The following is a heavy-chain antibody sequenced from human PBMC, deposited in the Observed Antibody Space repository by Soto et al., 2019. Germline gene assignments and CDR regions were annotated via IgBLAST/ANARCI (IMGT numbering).Heavy chain of an antibody. CDR1: GGSFSGYY. V-gene: IGHV4-34*01. J-gene: IGHJ6*02. Sequence: SETLSLTCAVYGGSFSGYYWSWIRQPPGKGLEWIGEINHSGSTNYNPSLKSRVTISVDTSKNQFSLKLSSVTAADTAVYYCARGGRYCSSTSCYYYGMDVWGQGTTVTVSS. D-gene: IGHD2-2*01. CDR2: INHSGST. CDR3: ARGGRYCSSTSCYYYGMDV.